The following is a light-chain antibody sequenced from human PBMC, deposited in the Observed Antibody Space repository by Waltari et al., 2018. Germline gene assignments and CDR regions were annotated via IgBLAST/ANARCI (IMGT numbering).Light chain of an antibody. J-gene: IGKJ5*01. V-gene: IGKV3-15*01. CDR2: RAS. CDR3: QQYNRWPPIT. CDR1: QSIYDN. Sequence: EVVMTQSPATLSVSPGERATLSCRASQSIYDNLAWYQHKPGQAPRLLIYRASTRATGIPARSSGRGCGTEFTLTISSLQSEDSAVYSCQQYNRWPPITFGQGTRLEIK.